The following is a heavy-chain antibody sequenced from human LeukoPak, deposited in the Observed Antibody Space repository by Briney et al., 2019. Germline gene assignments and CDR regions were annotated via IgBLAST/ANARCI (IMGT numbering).Heavy chain of an antibody. Sequence: GGSLRLSCAASGFTFSTYTMNWVRQAPGKGLEWISYIGWSDSAIFYADSVKGRFTISRDSAKNSLFLRMNSLSDEDTAVYYCARDHQWSFDSWGQGTLVTVSS. CDR2: IGWSDSAI. D-gene: IGHD2-15*01. V-gene: IGHV3-48*02. CDR1: GFTFSTYT. CDR3: ARDHQWSFDS. J-gene: IGHJ4*02.